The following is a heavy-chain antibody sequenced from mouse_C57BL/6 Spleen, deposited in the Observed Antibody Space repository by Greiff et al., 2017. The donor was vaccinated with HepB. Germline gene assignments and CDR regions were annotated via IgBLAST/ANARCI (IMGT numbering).Heavy chain of an antibody. Sequence: EVQGVESGGGLVQPGGSMKLSCVASGFTFSNYWMNWVRQSPEKGLEWVAQIRLKSDNYATHYAESVKGRFTISRDDSKSSVYLQMNNLRAEDTGIYYCTSTTVVAPPMAMDYWGQGTSVTVSS. CDR2: IRLKSDNYAT. V-gene: IGHV6-3*01. CDR1: GFTFSNYW. CDR3: TSTTVVAPPMAMDY. J-gene: IGHJ4*01. D-gene: IGHD1-1*01.